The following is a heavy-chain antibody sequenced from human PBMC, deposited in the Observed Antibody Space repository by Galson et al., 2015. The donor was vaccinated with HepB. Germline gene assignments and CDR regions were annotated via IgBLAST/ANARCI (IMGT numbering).Heavy chain of an antibody. V-gene: IGHV4-59*08. CDR3: ARQKGTRIPFDY. CDR1: GDSISTYY. CDR2: IYYSGST. D-gene: IGHD3-22*01. Sequence: ETLSLTCTVSGDSISTYYWSWIRQPPGKGLEWIGYIYYSGSTNYNPSLKSRVATSVDTSKNQFSLKLNSVTAADTAVYYCARQKGTRIPFDYWGQGTLVTVSS. J-gene: IGHJ4*02.